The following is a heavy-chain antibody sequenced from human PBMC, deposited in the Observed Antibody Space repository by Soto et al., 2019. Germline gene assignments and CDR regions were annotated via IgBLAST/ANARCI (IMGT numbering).Heavy chain of an antibody. Sequence: GASVKVSCKASGYTFTSYGISWVRQAPGQGLEWMGWISAYNGNTNYAQKLQGRVTMTTDTSTSTAYMELSSLRSDDTAVYYCARVRRAYDEYYYYYGMDVWGQGTTVTVSS. CDR3: ARVRRAYDEYYYYYGMDV. J-gene: IGHJ6*02. CDR1: GYTFTSYG. D-gene: IGHD5-12*01. V-gene: IGHV1-18*01. CDR2: ISAYNGNT.